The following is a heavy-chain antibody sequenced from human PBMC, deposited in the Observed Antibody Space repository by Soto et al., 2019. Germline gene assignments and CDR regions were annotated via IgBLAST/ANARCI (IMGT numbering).Heavy chain of an antibody. CDR1: GGTFSSYA. Sequence: GASVKVSCKASGGTFSSYAISWVRQAPGQGLEWMGGIIPIFGTANYAQKFQGRVTITADESTSTAYMELSSLRSEDTAVYYCARDLGTAMTTGYYYGMDVRGQGTTVTVSS. CDR2: IIPIFGTA. V-gene: IGHV1-69*13. J-gene: IGHJ6*02. D-gene: IGHD5-18*01. CDR3: ARDLGTAMTTGYYYGMDV.